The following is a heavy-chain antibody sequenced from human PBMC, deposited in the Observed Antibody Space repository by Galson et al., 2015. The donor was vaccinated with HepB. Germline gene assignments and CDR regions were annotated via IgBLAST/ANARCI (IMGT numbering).Heavy chain of an antibody. D-gene: IGHD2-2*01. CDR3: ARMGQYRDFDY. J-gene: IGHJ4*02. V-gene: IGHV3-74*01. CDR1: GFTFSSYW. Sequence: SLRLSCAASGFTFSSYWMHWVRQAPGKGLVWVSRINSDGSSTSYADSVKGRFTISRDNAKNTLYLQMNSLRAEDTAVYYCARMGQYRDFDYWGQGTLVTVSS. CDR2: INSDGSST.